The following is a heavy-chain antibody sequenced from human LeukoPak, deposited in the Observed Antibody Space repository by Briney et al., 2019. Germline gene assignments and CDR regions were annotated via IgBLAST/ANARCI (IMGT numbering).Heavy chain of an antibody. CDR1: GYTFTGYY. CDR2: IIPIFGTA. CDR3: ARGRSYCSSTSCYNWFDP. Sequence: SVKVSCKASGYTFTGYYMHWVRQAPGQGLEWMGGIIPIFGTANYAQKFQGRVTITADESTSTAYMELSSLRSEDTAVYYCARGRSYCSSTSCYNWFDPWGQGTLVTVSS. D-gene: IGHD2-2*01. J-gene: IGHJ5*02. V-gene: IGHV1-69*13.